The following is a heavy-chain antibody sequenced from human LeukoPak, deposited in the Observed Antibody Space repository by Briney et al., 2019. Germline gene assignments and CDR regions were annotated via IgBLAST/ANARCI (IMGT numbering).Heavy chain of an antibody. D-gene: IGHD4-17*01. CDR2: IWSDGRDK. Sequence: GGPLRLSCAASGFTFSRYGMHWVRQAPGRGLEWVAVIWSDGRDKYYADYVEGRFTISRDNSKNPLYRQMNSLRAEDTALYYWARDHSTTVTVYYFDYWGQGTLVTVSS. CDR1: GFTFSRYG. V-gene: IGHV3-33*08. J-gene: IGHJ4*02. CDR3: ARDHSTTVTVYYFDY.